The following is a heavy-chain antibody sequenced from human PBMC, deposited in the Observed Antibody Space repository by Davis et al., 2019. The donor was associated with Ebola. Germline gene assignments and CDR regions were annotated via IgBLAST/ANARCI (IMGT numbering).Heavy chain of an antibody. CDR1: GGSFSGYY. CDR3: ARAQGIHRQVFGWFDP. CDR2: INHSGST. D-gene: IGHD3-3*01. Sequence: PGGSLRLSCAVYGGSFSGYYWSWIRQPPGKGLEWIGEINHSGSTNYNPSLKSRVTISVDTSKNQFSLKLSSVTAADTAVYYCARAQGIHRQVFGWFDPWGQGTLVTVSS. J-gene: IGHJ5*02. V-gene: IGHV4-34*01.